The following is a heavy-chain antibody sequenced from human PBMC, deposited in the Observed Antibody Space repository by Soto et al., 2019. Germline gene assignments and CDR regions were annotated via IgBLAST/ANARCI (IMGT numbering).Heavy chain of an antibody. J-gene: IGHJ3*02. CDR2: ISGSGGST. D-gene: IGHD2-2*01. CDR3: ALSLYIVVVPAATKYSSSWSDAFDI. Sequence: GGSLRLSCAASGFTFSSYAMSWVRQAPGKGLEWVSAISGSGGSTYYADSVKGRFTISRDNSKNTLYLQMNSLRAEDTAVYYCALSLYIVVVPAATKYSSSWSDAFDIWGQGTMVTVSS. V-gene: IGHV3-23*01. CDR1: GFTFSSYA.